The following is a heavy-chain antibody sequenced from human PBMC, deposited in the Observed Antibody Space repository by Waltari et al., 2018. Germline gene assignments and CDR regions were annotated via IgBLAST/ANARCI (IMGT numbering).Heavy chain of an antibody. D-gene: IGHD3-3*01. J-gene: IGHJ4*02. Sequence: QVQLQESGPGLVNPSETLSLTCTVSGGSISRYYWSWIRQPPGKGLEWIGYIYYSGSTNYNPSLKSRVTISVDTSKNQFSLKLSSVTAADTAVYYCARGGDDFWSGYPDYWGQGTLVTVSS. V-gene: IGHV4-59*01. CDR1: GGSISRYY. CDR2: IYYSGST. CDR3: ARGGDDFWSGYPDY.